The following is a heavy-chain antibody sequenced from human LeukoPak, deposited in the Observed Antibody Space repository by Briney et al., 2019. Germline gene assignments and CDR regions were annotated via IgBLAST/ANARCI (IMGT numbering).Heavy chain of an antibody. CDR3: ARVPRYSCSSTSCLDFDY. CDR1: GGSFSGYY. D-gene: IGHD2-2*01. V-gene: IGHV4-34*01. Sequence: SETLSLTCAVYGGSFSGYYWSWIRQPPGKGLEWIGEINHSGSTNYNPSLKSRVTISVDTSKNQFSLKLSSVTAADTAVYYCARVPRYSCSSTSCLDFDYWGQGTLVTVSS. CDR2: INHSGST. J-gene: IGHJ4*02.